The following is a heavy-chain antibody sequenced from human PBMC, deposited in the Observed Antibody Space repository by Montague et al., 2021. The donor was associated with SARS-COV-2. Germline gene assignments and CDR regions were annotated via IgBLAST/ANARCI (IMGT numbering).Heavy chain of an antibody. CDR1: GDSFSSHY. J-gene: IGHJ4*02. V-gene: IGHV4-59*08. Sequence: SETLSLTCSVSGDSFSSHYWSWIRQPPGKGLEWIGYIFNNGSPDYSPSLKSRVTISIDTSSNQFSLRLRSVTATDTAVYFCARHSSYGDFHFDYWGQGLLVAASS. CDR2: IFNNGSP. D-gene: IGHD4-17*01. CDR3: ARHSSYGDFHFDY.